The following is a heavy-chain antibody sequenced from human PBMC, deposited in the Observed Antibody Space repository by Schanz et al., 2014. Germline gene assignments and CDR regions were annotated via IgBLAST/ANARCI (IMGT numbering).Heavy chain of an antibody. D-gene: IGHD2-21*01. CDR3: ARDRLECGAECYSVEVFEI. J-gene: IGHJ4*02. CDR2: IIPSLGLA. V-gene: IGHV1-69*09. CDR1: GYTFVSYS. Sequence: QVQLVQSGAEAKKPGASVKVSCKASGYTFVSYSMHWVRQAPGQGLEWMGRIIPSLGLAKYEQKFQDKVTITADTSTTTAYMELSGLRSEDTAVYYCARDRLECGAECYSVEVFEIWGQGTLVIVSS.